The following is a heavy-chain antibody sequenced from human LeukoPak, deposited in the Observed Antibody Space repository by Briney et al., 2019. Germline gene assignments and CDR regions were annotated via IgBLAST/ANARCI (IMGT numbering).Heavy chain of an antibody. CDR3: AKDRTSTWSWDY. D-gene: IGHD6-13*01. Sequence: AGGSLRLSCAASGFTFSSYDMHWVRQAPGRGLEWVAIILSEGNDKYYADSVKGRFTISRDNSKDTLDLQMNSLRAEDTAVYYCAKDRTSTWSWDYWGQGTLVIVSS. CDR1: GFTFSSYD. J-gene: IGHJ4*02. V-gene: IGHV3-30*18. CDR2: ILSEGNDK.